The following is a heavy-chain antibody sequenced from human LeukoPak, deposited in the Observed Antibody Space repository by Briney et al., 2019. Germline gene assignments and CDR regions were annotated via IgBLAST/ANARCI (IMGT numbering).Heavy chain of an antibody. CDR3: ASSSSGWYGIFDY. CDR2: IYYSGST. V-gene: IGHV4-61*05. Sequence: PSETLSLTCTVSGGSISSSSYYRGWIRQPPGKGLEWIGYIYYSGSTNYNPSLKSRVTISVDTSKNQFSLKLSSVTAADTAVYYCASSSSGWYGIFDYWGQGTLVTVSS. J-gene: IGHJ4*02. CDR1: GGSISSSSYY. D-gene: IGHD6-19*01.